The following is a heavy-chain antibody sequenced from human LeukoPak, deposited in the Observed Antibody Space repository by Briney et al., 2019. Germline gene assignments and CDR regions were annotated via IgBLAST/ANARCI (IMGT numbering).Heavy chain of an antibody. CDR3: VREDTPATANY. J-gene: IGHJ4*02. D-gene: IGHD2-21*02. CDR1: GFNFANHA. CDR2: ISGGGDIT. V-gene: IGHV3-23*01. Sequence: GGSQSLSCAASGFNFANHAMSWVRQTPGKGLEWVSAISGGGDITYYADSVTGRFTISRDNSKDTLFLQMHSLRPGDTAVYYCVREDTPATANYWGQGTLVTISS.